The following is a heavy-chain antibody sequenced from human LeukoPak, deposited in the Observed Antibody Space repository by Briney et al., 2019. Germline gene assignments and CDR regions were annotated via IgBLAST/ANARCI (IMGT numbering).Heavy chain of an antibody. Sequence: GGSLRLSCAASGFTFSSYAMSWVRQAPGKGLEWVAFIRYDGSNKYCADSVKGRFTISRDNSKNTLYLQMNSLRAEDTAVYYCAKGLPYFDYWGQGTLVTVSS. J-gene: IGHJ4*02. CDR2: IRYDGSNK. CDR3: AKGLPYFDY. CDR1: GFTFSSYA. V-gene: IGHV3-30*02.